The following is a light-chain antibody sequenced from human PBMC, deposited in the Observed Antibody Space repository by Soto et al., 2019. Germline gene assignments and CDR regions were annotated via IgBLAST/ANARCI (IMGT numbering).Light chain of an antibody. V-gene: IGLV2-14*01. CDR2: EVT. Sequence: QSVLTQPASVSGPPGQSITITCTGTTSDVGGDKFVSWYQHHPGKAPKLMIYEVTNRPSGVSDRFSGSKSGNTASLTISGLQDEDEADYYCSSYANNHYVFGTGTKVTVL. CDR3: SSYANNHYV. CDR1: TSDVGGDKF. J-gene: IGLJ1*01.